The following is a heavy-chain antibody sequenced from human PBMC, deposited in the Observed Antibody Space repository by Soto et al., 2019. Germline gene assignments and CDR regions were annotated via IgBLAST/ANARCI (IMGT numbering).Heavy chain of an antibody. Sequence: GGSLRLSCAASGFTFSSYAMIWVRQAPGKGLEWVSGVGGSGEYTYYADSVKGRFTISRDNSKNTVYLQISSLRAEDTAIYYCAKVLTGYYYYFEYWGQGTLVTVSS. CDR1: GFTFSSYA. D-gene: IGHD3-9*01. J-gene: IGHJ4*02. CDR2: VGGSGEYT. V-gene: IGHV3-23*01. CDR3: AKVLTGYYYYFEY.